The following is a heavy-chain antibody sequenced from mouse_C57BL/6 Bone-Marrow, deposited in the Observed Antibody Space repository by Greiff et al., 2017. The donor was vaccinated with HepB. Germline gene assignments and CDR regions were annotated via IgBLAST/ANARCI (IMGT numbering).Heavy chain of an antibody. CDR2: IHPNSGST. CDR1: GYTFTSYW. Sequence: QVQLKQPGAELVKPGASVKLSCKASGYTFTSYWMHWVKQRPGQGLEWIGMIHPNSGSTNYNEKFKSKATLTVDKSSSTAYMQLSSLTSEDSAVYYCARWDYYGSSPDYWGQGTTLTVSS. D-gene: IGHD1-1*01. V-gene: IGHV1-64*01. CDR3: ARWDYYGSSPDY. J-gene: IGHJ2*01.